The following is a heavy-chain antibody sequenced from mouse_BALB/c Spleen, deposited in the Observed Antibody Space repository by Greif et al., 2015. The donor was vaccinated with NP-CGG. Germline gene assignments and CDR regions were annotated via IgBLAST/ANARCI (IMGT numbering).Heavy chain of an antibody. Sequence: EVKLQESGPELVKPGASVKMSCKASGYTFTSYVMHWVKQKPGQGLEWIGYINPYNDGTKYNEKFKGKATLTSDKSSSTADMELCSLAYEACAVYYGTTGDYWGQGTTLTVSS. CDR3: TTGDY. D-gene: IGHD2-12*01. J-gene: IGHJ2*01. CDR1: GYTFTSYV. CDR2: INPYNDGT. V-gene: IGHV1-14*01.